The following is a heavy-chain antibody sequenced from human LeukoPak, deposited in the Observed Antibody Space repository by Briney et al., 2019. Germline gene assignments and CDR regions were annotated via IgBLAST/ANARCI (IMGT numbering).Heavy chain of an antibody. V-gene: IGHV1-69*13. D-gene: IGHD5-18*01. CDR3: ARDNLEYSYGQYAAFDI. CDR1: GGTFTRYG. J-gene: IGHJ3*02. Sequence: SVKVSCKASGGTFTRYGISWVRQAPGQGLEWMGGIIPMFGTANVAQKFQGRITITADESTSTVYMELNSLRSEDTAVYYCARDNLEYSYGQYAAFDIWGQGTMVTVSS. CDR2: IIPMFGTA.